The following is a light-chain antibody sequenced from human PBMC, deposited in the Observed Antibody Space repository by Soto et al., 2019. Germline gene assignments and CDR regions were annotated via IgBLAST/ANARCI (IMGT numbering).Light chain of an antibody. CDR2: DAS. CDR3: QQYDNRPFT. V-gene: IGKV1-33*01. CDR1: QDISKF. J-gene: IGKJ3*01. Sequence: DIQMTQSPSSLSASVGDRVSFTCQASQDISKFLNWYQHKPGQAPSLLIYDASKSQFGVPSRLSGSGSGTDFTFTISGLQPEVNATYYCQQYDNRPFTFGPGTKVDIK.